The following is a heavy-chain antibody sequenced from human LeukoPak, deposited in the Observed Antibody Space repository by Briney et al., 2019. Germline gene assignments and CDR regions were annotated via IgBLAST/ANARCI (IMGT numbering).Heavy chain of an antibody. CDR2: INHSGST. V-gene: IGHV4-34*01. CDR1: GGSFSGYY. CDR3: ARALSGSYSVFDY. J-gene: IGHJ4*02. Sequence: SETLSLTCAVYGGSFSGYYWSWIRQLPGKGLEWIGEINHSGSTNYNPSLKSRVTISVDTSKNQFSLKLSSVTAADTAVYYCARALSGSYSVFDYWGQGTLVTVSS. D-gene: IGHD1-26*01.